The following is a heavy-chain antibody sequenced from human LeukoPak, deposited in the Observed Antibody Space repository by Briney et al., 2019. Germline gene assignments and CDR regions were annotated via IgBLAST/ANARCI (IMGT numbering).Heavy chain of an antibody. J-gene: IGHJ4*02. V-gene: IGHV3-66*02. CDR3: ARDLVGRPGAFGY. Sequence: GGSLRLSGAPPELTFSTNYMNWFRKAPGKGLEWVSIIYSGGSTYYADSVKGRFTISRDNSKNTLYLQMKPEDTAVYYCARDLVGRPGAFGYWGQGTLVTVSS. CDR2: IYSGGST. D-gene: IGHD3-10*01. CDR1: ELTFSTNY.